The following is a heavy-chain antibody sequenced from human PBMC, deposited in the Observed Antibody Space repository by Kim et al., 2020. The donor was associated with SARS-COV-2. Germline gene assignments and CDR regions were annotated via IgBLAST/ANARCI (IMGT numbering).Heavy chain of an antibody. D-gene: IGHD2-15*01. Sequence: GGSLRLSCAASGFTFSSYSMNWVRQAPGKGLEWVSSISSSSSYIYYADSVKGRFTISRDNAKNSLYLQMNSLRAEDTAVYYCARVRSQSPDIVVVVAATSADDWGQGTLVTVSS. CDR1: GFTFSSYS. V-gene: IGHV3-21*01. CDR3: ARVRSQSPDIVVVVAATSADD. J-gene: IGHJ4*02. CDR2: ISSSSSYI.